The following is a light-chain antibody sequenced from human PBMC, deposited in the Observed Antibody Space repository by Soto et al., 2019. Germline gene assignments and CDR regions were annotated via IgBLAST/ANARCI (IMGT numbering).Light chain of an antibody. J-gene: IGKJ1*01. CDR3: QQYNNWWT. CDR1: QSVSNN. V-gene: IGKV3-15*01. Sequence: EIVMTQSPATLSVSPGERATLSCRASQSVSNNLAWYQKKPRQAPRLLIYGASTRATGIPARFSGSGSGTEFTVTISSLQSEDFGFYYCQQYNNWWTFGQGTRVDIK. CDR2: GAS.